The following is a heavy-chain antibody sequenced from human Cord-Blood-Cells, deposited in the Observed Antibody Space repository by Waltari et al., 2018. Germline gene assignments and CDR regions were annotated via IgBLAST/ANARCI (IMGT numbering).Heavy chain of an antibody. Sequence: AASGFTFSNAWMSWVRQAPGKGLEWVGRIKSKTDGGTTDYAAPVKGRFTISRDYSKHPLYLQINSLKTEDRAVYYRTTLENDYGDYGYAFDIWGQGTMVTVSS. CDR3: TTLENDYGDYGYAFDI. J-gene: IGHJ3*02. CDR1: GFTFSNAW. V-gene: IGHV3-15*01. CDR2: IKSKTDGGTT. D-gene: IGHD4-17*01.